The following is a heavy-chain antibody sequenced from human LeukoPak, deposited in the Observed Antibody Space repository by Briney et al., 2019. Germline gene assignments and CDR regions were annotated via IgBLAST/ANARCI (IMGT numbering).Heavy chain of an antibody. V-gene: IGHV3-23*01. CDR1: GFSFYNYA. D-gene: IGHD3-22*01. CDR3: AGAMMVVANSWGVYDY. J-gene: IGHJ4*02. CDR2: ISGSGGTI. Sequence: GGSLRLSCAASGFSFYNYAMSWVRQAPGKGLEWPSGISGSGGTIYYVDSVKGRFTISRDNSKNTLYLQMNSLRAEDTAVYYCAGAMMVVANSWGVYDYWGQGTLVTVSS.